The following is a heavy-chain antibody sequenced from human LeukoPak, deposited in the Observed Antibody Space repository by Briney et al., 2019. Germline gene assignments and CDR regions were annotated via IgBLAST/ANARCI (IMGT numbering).Heavy chain of an antibody. CDR1: GGFYLGYY. V-gene: IGHV4-34*01. D-gene: IGHD3-3*01. CDR3: AREAYDFWSGSRVENWFDP. CDR2: INHRGST. J-gene: IGHJ5*02. Sequence: SETLPLTCVVYGGFYLGYYCSWIRPPPGKGLEWIGQINHRGSTNYNPSLKSRVTISVDTSKNQFSLKLSSVTAADTAVYYCAREAYDFWSGSRVENWFDPWGQGTLVTVSS.